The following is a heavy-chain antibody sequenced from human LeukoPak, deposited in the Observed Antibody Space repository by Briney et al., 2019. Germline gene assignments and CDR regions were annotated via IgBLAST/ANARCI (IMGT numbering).Heavy chain of an antibody. CDR3: ASNKGQWLFSD. Sequence: SETLSLTCTVSGASITSYYWSWIRQPPGKGLECIGYIFYSESANYNPSLRSRVTISVDTSKNQFSLRLSSVTAADTAVYYCASNKGQWLFSDWGQGTLVTVSS. V-gene: IGHV4-59*08. CDR1: GASITSYY. J-gene: IGHJ4*02. D-gene: IGHD6-19*01. CDR2: IFYSESA.